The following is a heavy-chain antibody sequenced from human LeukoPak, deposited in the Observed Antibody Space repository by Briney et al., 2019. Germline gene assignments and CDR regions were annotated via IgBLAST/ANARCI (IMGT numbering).Heavy chain of an antibody. CDR1: GFHFSAYD. V-gene: IGHV3-69-1*01. CDR3: AGYGDYPY. J-gene: IGHJ4*02. CDR2: FGHSGTI. Sequence: PGGSLRLSCAASGFHFSAYDMHWVRQAPGEGLEWVAYFGHSGTIYYADSVRGRFTISRDNAKNSLHLQMNSLRADDTAVYYCAGYGDYPYWGQGTLVTVSS. D-gene: IGHD4-17*01.